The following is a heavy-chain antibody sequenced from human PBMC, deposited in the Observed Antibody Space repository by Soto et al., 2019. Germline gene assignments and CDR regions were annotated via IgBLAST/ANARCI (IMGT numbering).Heavy chain of an antibody. V-gene: IGHV3-23*01. J-gene: IGHJ4*02. Sequence: GGSLRLSCAASGFTFSSYAMSWVRQAPGKGLEWVSAISGSGGSTYYADSVKGRFTISGDNSKNTLYLQMNSLRAEDTAVYYCAKDSGLRYFDWLPSYYWGQGTLVTVSS. CDR3: AKDSGLRYFDWLPSYY. CDR1: GFTFSSYA. D-gene: IGHD3-9*01. CDR2: ISGSGGST.